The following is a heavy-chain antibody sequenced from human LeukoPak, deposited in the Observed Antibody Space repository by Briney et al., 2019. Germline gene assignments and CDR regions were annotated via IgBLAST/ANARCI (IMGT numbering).Heavy chain of an antibody. CDR1: GLTVSSIY. CDR2: IYSGGST. J-gene: IGHJ4*02. CDR3: ARDLLEWYFDY. V-gene: IGHV3-66*01. D-gene: IGHD3-3*01. Sequence: GGSLRLSCAASGLTVSSIYMSWVRHTPGKGLEWVSVIYSGGSTYYADSVKGRFTISRDNSKNTLYLQMNSLRAEDTAVYYCARDLLEWYFDYWGQGTLVTVSS.